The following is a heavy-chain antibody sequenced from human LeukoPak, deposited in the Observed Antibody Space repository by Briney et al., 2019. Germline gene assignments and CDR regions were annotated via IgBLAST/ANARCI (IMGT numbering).Heavy chain of an antibody. J-gene: IGHJ6*02. CDR1: GGTFSNYA. V-gene: IGHV1-69*04. D-gene: IGHD7-27*01. CDR2: IIPILGIA. CDR3: ARRSDNWGYYYYGMDV. Sequence: GASVKVSCKASGGTFSNYAISWVRQAPGQGLEWMGRIIPILGIANYAQKFQGRVTITADKSTSTAYMELSSLRSEDTAVYYCARRSDNWGYYYYGMDVWGQGTTVTVSS.